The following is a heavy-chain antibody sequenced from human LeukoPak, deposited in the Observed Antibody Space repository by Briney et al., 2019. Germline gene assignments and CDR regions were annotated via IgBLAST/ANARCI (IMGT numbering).Heavy chain of an antibody. V-gene: IGHV3-33*01. D-gene: IGHD3-10*01. J-gene: IGHJ4*02. CDR2: IWYDGSNK. Sequence: GGSLRLSCAASGFTFSSYGMHWVRQAPGKGLEWVAVIWYDGSNKYYADSVKGRFTISRDNSKNTLYLQMNSLRAEDTAVYYCARDGSGEWPIGYRGQGTLVTVSS. CDR3: ARDGSGEWPIGY. CDR1: GFTFSSYG.